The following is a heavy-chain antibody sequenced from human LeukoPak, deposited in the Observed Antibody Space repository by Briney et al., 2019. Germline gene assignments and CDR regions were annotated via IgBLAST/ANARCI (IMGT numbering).Heavy chain of an antibody. CDR3: ARHTTLLRFGEYGDYFDY. CDR1: GYTFTSYG. Sequence: ASVKVSCKASGYTFTSYGVSWVRQAPGQGLEWMGWISAYNGNTNYAQKLQGRVTMTTDTSTSTAYMELRSLRSDDTAVYYCARHTTLLRFGEYGDYFDYWGQGTLVTVSS. V-gene: IGHV1-18*01. D-gene: IGHD3-10*01. J-gene: IGHJ4*02. CDR2: ISAYNGNT.